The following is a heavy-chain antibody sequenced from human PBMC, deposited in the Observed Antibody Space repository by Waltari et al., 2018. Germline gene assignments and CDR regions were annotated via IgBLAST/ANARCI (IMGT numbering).Heavy chain of an antibody. CDR1: GFPIGSEYY. Sequence: QVQLQESGPRLVKPSETLSLTCSVSGFPIGSEYYWAWVRQYPGEGLVWIGSTYHSGSADYNPSLKGRVTISVDTSKNQFSLKLTSVTVADSGVYYCARLSPYTSSGDFFDPWGQGALVTVSS. V-gene: IGHV4-38-2*01. CDR3: ARLSPYTSSGDFFDP. D-gene: IGHD2-21*02. J-gene: IGHJ5*02. CDR2: TYHSGSA.